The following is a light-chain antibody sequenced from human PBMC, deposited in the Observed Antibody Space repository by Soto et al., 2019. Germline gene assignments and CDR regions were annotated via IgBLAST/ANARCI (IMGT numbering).Light chain of an antibody. CDR3: HQRQSWPRT. V-gene: IGKV3-11*01. CDR1: QSVRSSY. Sequence: EIVMTQSPATLSVSPGERATLSCRASQSVRSSYLAWYQQKPGQAPRLLIYGASNRAAGIPARFSGSGSGTDFTLTINSLEPEDFAVYYCHQRQSWPRTFGQGTKVDIK. J-gene: IGKJ1*01. CDR2: GAS.